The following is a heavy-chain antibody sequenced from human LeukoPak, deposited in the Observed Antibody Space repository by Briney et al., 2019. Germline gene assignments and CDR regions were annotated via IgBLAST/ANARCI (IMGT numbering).Heavy chain of an antibody. CDR2: IYYSGST. J-gene: IGHJ4*02. D-gene: IGHD6-19*01. CDR1: GTCISNYY. CDR3: AAEGSSGFDY. V-gene: IGHV4-59*01. Sequence: SETLSLTCTVSGTCISNYYWSWIRQPPGKGLEWIGYIYYSGSTNYNPSLKSRVTISVDTSKNQFSLRLSSVTAADTAVYYCAAEGSSGFDYWGQGTLVTVSS.